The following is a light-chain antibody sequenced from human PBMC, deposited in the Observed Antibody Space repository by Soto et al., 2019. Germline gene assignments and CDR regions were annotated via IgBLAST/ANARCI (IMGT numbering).Light chain of an antibody. CDR2: YDS. J-gene: IGLJ3*02. CDR3: QVSDSSSDVV. Sequence: SYELTQPPSVSVAPRKTARITCGGNNIGSKSVHWYQQRPGQAPLLVIYYDSDRPSGIPERFSGSNSGNTATLTISRVEAGDEADYYCQVSDSSSDVVFGGGTKVTVL. V-gene: IGLV3-21*04. CDR1: NIGSKS.